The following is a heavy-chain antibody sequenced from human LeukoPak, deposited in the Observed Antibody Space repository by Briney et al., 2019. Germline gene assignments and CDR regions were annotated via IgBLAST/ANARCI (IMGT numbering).Heavy chain of an antibody. CDR3: VRDSKAFNAFDI. V-gene: IGHV4-34*01. CDR2: INHSGST. Sequence: TSGTLSLTCAVYGVSFSGYDWTWIRQPPGEGLEWIGEINHSGSTSYNPSLESRVIISVDTSKNQFSLKLSSVTAADTAVYYCVRDSKAFNAFDIWGQGTMVTVSS. D-gene: IGHD6-13*01. CDR1: GVSFSGYD. J-gene: IGHJ3*02.